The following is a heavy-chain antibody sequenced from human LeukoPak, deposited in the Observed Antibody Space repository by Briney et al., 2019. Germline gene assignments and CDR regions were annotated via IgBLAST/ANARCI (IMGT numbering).Heavy chain of an antibody. D-gene: IGHD6-13*01. J-gene: IGHJ6*02. V-gene: IGHV3-23*01. Sequence: PGGSLRLSCAASGFTFDDYAIHWVRQAPGKGLEWVSVITGSGGNTYYADSVKGRFTISKDNSKNTVYLQMSSLRVDDTAVYYCAKAASSSWPSYYYGMDVWGQGTTVTVSS. CDR1: GFTFDDYA. CDR2: ITGSGGNT. CDR3: AKAASSSWPSYYYGMDV.